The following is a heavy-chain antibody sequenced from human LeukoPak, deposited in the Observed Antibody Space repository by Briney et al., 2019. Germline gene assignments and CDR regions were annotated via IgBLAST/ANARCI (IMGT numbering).Heavy chain of an antibody. CDR3: ARDQDDSSGYLVWVNY. J-gene: IGHJ4*02. D-gene: IGHD3-22*01. CDR2: ISSSSSTI. CDR1: GFTVSSYS. Sequence: GGSLRLSCAASGFTVSSYSMNWVRQAPGKGLEWISYISSSSSTIYYADSVKGRFTISRDNAKDSLYLQMNSLRAEDTAMYYCARDQDDSSGYLVWVNYWGQGTLVTVSS. V-gene: IGHV3-48*04.